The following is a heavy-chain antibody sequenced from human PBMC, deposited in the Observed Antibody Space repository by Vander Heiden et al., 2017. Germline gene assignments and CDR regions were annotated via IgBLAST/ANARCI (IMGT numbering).Heavy chain of an antibody. CDR2: IFSNDEK. CDR3: ARYSYYYDRSGYVAYFDY. J-gene: IGHJ4*02. CDR1: GFSLSNARMG. D-gene: IGHD3-22*01. V-gene: IGHV2-26*01. Sequence: QVTLKESGPVLVKPTETLTLTCTVSGFSLSNARMGVSWIRQPPGKALEWLAHIFSNDEKSYSTSLKSRLTISKDTSKSRVVLTMTNMDPVDKATYYCARYSYYYDRSGYVAYFDYWGQGNLVTVSS.